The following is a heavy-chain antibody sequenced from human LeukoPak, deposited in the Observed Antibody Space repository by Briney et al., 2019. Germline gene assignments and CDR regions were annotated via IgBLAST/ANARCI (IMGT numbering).Heavy chain of an antibody. V-gene: IGHV5-51*01. CDR3: ARPRDTAMGGFDY. J-gene: IGHJ4*02. D-gene: IGHD5-18*01. CDR1: GYSFTSYW. Sequence: GESLKISCKGSGYSFTSYWIGWVRQMPGKGPEWMGIIYPGDSDTRYSPSFQGQVTISADRSISTAYLQWSSLKASDTALYYCARPRDTAMGGFDYWGQGTLVTVSS. CDR2: IYPGDSDT.